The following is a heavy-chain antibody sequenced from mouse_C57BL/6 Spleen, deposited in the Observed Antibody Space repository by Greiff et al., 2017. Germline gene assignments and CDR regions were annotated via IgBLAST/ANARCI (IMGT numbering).Heavy chain of an antibody. Sequence: QVQLKQSGPGLVQPSQSLSITCTVSGFSLTSYGVHWVRQSPGKGLEWLGVIWSGGSTDYNAAFISRLSISKDNSKSQVFFKMNSLQAEDTAIYYCARNLGPVGPYFDYWGQGTTLTVSS. J-gene: IGHJ2*01. CDR2: IWSGGST. CDR3: ARNLGPVGPYFDY. D-gene: IGHD3-3*01. V-gene: IGHV2-2*01. CDR1: GFSLTSYG.